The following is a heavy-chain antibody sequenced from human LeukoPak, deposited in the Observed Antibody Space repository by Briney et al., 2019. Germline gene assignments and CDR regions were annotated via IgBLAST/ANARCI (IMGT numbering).Heavy chain of an antibody. Sequence: SVKVSCKGSGGTFSRYAISWVRQAPGQGLEWMGGIIPFHGTPNYAQKFQGRVTIITDESTSTAYMELSSRRSEDTAVYYCASVVAGTYYYYYMDVWGKGTTVTVSS. D-gene: IGHD6-19*01. V-gene: IGHV1-69*05. CDR3: ASVVAGTYYYYYMDV. J-gene: IGHJ6*03. CDR2: IIPFHGTP. CDR1: GGTFSRYA.